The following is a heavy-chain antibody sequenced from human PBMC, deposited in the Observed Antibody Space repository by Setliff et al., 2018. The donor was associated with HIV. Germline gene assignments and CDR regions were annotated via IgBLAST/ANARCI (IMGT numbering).Heavy chain of an antibody. J-gene: IGHJ4*02. D-gene: IGHD2-2*01. V-gene: IGHV4-34*01. CDR1: GGSFSGYY. CDR2: INHSGST. Sequence: SETLSLTCAVDGGSFSGYYWSWIRQPPGKGLEWIGEINHSGSTNYNPSLKSRVTISVDTSKNQFSLKLTSVTAADTAVYYCARARGRAQLSYYFDYWGQGRLVTVSS. CDR3: ARARGRAQLSYYFDY.